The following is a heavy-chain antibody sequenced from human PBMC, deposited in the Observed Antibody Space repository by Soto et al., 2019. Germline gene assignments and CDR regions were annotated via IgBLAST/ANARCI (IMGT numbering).Heavy chain of an antibody. Sequence: QITLKESGPTLVKPTQTLTLTCTLSGFSLSTSGVGVGWIRQPPGKALEWLALIYWDDDKRYSPSLKSRLTITKDPSKNQVVLTMTNMDPVDTATSYGAHRGAWNHIDYWGQGTQVTVSS. V-gene: IGHV2-5*02. CDR2: IYWDDDK. D-gene: IGHD1-1*01. CDR3: AHRGAWNHIDY. CDR1: GFSLSTSGVG. J-gene: IGHJ4*02.